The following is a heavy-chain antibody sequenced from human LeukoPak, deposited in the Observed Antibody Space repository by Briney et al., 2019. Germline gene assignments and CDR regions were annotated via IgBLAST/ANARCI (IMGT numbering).Heavy chain of an antibody. CDR1: GFTFSSYS. Sequence: PGGSLRLSCAASGFTFSSYSMNWVRQAPGKGLEWVSSISSSSSYIYYADSVKGRFTISRDNAKNSLYLQMNSLRAEDTAVYYCARGTPPSDWFDPWGQGTLVTVSS. V-gene: IGHV3-21*01. CDR2: ISSSSSYI. CDR3: ARGTPPSDWFDP. J-gene: IGHJ5*02.